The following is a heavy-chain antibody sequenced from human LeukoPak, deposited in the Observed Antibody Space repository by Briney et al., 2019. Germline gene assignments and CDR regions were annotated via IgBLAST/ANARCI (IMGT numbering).Heavy chain of an antibody. D-gene: IGHD1-26*01. V-gene: IGHV1-2*02. Sequence: ASVKVSCKASGYTFTGYYMHWVRQAPGQGLEWMGWINPNSGGTNYAQKFQGRVTMTRDTSISTAYMELSRLRSDDTAVYYCARDFRRGATHIDYWGQGTLVTVSS. CDR3: ARDFRRGATHIDY. CDR2: INPNSGGT. CDR1: GYTFTGYY. J-gene: IGHJ4*02.